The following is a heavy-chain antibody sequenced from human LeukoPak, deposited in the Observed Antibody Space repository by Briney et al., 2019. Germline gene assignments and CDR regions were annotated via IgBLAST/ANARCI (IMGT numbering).Heavy chain of an antibody. D-gene: IGHD6-13*01. Sequence: SETLSLTCDVSGGFISSGTHYWTWIRQPPGKGLEWIGYIYHSGSTYYNPSLKSRVTISVDRSKNQFSLKLSSVTAADTAVYYCARGVLDAFDIWGQGTMVTVSS. CDR1: GGFISSGTHY. CDR2: IYHSGST. V-gene: IGHV4-30-2*01. J-gene: IGHJ3*02. CDR3: ARGVLDAFDI.